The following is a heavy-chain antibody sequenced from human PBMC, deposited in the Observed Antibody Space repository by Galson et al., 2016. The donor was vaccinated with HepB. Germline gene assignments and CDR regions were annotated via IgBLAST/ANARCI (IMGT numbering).Heavy chain of an antibody. CDR3: ARDMYTTARDY. D-gene: IGHD2/OR15-2a*01. CDR2: IKEDGSVK. J-gene: IGHJ4*02. Sequence: SLRLSCAASGFTFTSHWLSWIRQAPGKGLERVANIKEDGSVKNYVGSVRGRFTISRDNAKNSLYLQMNSLRAEDTAVYYCARDMYTTARDYWGQGTLVTVSS. CDR1: GFTFTSHW. V-gene: IGHV3-7*01.